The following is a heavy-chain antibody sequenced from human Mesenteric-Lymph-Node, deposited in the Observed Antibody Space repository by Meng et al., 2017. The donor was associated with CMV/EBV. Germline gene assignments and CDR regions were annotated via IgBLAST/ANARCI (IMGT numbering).Heavy chain of an antibody. J-gene: IGHJ4*02. CDR2: INPNSGGT. D-gene: IGHD3-22*01. CDR3: AAESSSNYYDSSGCGWY. V-gene: IGHV1-2*02. CDR1: GYTFTSYG. Sequence: ASVKVSCKASGYTFTSYGISWVRQAPGQGLEWMGWINPNSGGTNYAQKFQGRVTMTRDTSISTAYMELSRLRSDDTAVYYCAAESSSNYYDSSGCGWYWGQGTLVTVSS.